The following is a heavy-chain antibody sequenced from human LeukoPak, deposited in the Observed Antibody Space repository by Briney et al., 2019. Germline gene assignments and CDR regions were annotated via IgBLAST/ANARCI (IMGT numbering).Heavy chain of an antibody. J-gene: IGHJ4*02. Sequence: PGGSLRLSCAASGFTFSSYEMNWVRQAPGKGLEWVSYISSSGSTIYYADSVKGRFTISRDNAKNSLYLQINSLRAEDTAVYYCARDAMVSYGSGSYYNSLDYWGQGTLVTVSS. D-gene: IGHD3-10*01. CDR3: ARDAMVSYGSGSYYNSLDY. CDR2: ISSSGSTI. V-gene: IGHV3-48*03. CDR1: GFTFSSYE.